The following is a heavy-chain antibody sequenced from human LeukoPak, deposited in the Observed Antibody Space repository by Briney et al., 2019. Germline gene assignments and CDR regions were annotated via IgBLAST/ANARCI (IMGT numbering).Heavy chain of an antibody. Sequence: GGSLRLSCATSGFSFSSYAMSWVRQAPGKGLEWVSAISGSGGSTYYADSVKGRFTISRDNSKNTLYLQMNSLRAEDTAVYYCAKDYYGSGIYDAFDIWGQGTMVTVSS. CDR3: AKDYYGSGIYDAFDI. CDR2: ISGSGGST. CDR1: GFSFSSYA. V-gene: IGHV3-23*01. J-gene: IGHJ3*02. D-gene: IGHD3-10*01.